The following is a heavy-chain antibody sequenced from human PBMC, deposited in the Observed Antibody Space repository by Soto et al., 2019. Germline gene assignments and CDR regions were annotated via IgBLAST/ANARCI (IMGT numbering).Heavy chain of an antibody. CDR1: GNTFASHG. J-gene: IGHJ4*02. Sequence: QVQLVQSGPEVKKPGASVKVSCKASGNTFASHGFSWVRQAPGQGLEWMGWISGFNGQTNYALKFQGRVTLTTDTSTSTAYMELRSLRSDDTAVYFCARVDPRGVAVASDYWGQGTLVTVSS. V-gene: IGHV1-18*01. CDR3: ARVDPRGVAVASDY. CDR2: ISGFNGQT. D-gene: IGHD6-19*01.